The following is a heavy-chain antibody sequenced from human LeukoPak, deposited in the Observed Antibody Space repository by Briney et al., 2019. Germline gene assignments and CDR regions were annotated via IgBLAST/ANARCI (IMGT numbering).Heavy chain of an antibody. J-gene: IGHJ6*03. D-gene: IGHD3-3*01. V-gene: IGHV4-59*12. CDR2: IYHSGST. CDR3: ARGYDFWSGSPRAGYYYYMDV. CDR1: GGSISSYY. Sequence: SETLSLTCTVSGGSISSYYWSWIRQPPGKGLEWIGYIYHSGSTYYNPSLKSRVTISVDRSKNQFSLKLSSVTAADTAVYYCARGYDFWSGSPRAGYYYYMDVWGKGTTVTVSS.